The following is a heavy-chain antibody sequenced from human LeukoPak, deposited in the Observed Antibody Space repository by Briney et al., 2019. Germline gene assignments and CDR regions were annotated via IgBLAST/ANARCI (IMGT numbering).Heavy chain of an antibody. CDR1: GGSISSYF. D-gene: IGHD3-10*01. CDR3: ARDTWKAYFDSGTYQTTYYGMDF. V-gene: IGHV4-59*12. Sequence: SETLSLTCTVSGGSISSYFWSWIRQPPGKGLDWIGYIYYSGSTDYNPSLKSRLTISVDTSKNQLSLKLSSVTAADTAVYYCARDTWKAYFDSGTYQTTYYGMDFWGQGTTVTVSS. CDR2: IYYSGST. J-gene: IGHJ6*02.